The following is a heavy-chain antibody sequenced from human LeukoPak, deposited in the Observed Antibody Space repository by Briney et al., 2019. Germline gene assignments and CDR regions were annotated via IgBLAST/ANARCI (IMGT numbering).Heavy chain of an antibody. D-gene: IGHD5-18*01. V-gene: IGHV1-18*01. CDR3: ARRRIQLSTFDY. CDR1: GYTFTSYG. CDR2: ISAYNGNT. Sequence: GASVKVSCKASGYTFTSYGISWVRQAPGQGLEWMGWISAYNGNTNYAQRLQGRVTMTTDTSTSTAYMELRSLGSDDTAVYYCARRRIQLSTFDYWGQGTLVTVSS. J-gene: IGHJ4*02.